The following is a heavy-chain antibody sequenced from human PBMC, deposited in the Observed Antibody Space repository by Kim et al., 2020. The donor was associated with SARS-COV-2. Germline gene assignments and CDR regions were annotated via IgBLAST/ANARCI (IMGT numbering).Heavy chain of an antibody. D-gene: IGHD6-13*01. Sequence: SETLSLTCTVSGGSISSYYWSWIRQPAGKGLEWIGRIYTSGSTNYNPSLKSRVTMSVDTSKNQFSLKLSSVTAADTAVYYCAREGIAAPAAYYYYYGMDVWGQGTTVTVSS. J-gene: IGHJ6*02. CDR2: IYTSGST. CDR3: AREGIAAPAAYYYYYGMDV. CDR1: GGSISSYY. V-gene: IGHV4-4*07.